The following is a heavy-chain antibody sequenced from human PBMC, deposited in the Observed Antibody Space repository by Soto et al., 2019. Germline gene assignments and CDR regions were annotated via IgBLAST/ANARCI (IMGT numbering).Heavy chain of an antibody. CDR3: ARVRSGGSGYFDY. CDR1: GFTFGIYS. D-gene: IGHD2-15*01. CDR2: TSDSSHYI. Sequence: GGSLRLSCAASGFTFGIYSMNWVRQAPGKGLEWVASTSDSSHYIYYADSVEGRFTVSRDNAKSSLYLQMDSLRAEDTAVYYCARVRSGGSGYFDYWGQGTLVTVSS. V-gene: IGHV3-21*01. J-gene: IGHJ4*02.